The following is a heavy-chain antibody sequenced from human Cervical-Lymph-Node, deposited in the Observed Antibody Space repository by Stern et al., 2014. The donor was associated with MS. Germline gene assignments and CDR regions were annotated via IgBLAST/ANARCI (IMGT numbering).Heavy chain of an antibody. CDR2: IWYDGSNK. D-gene: IGHD1-26*01. CDR3: ARGGGSWGYFDY. V-gene: IGHV3-33*01. J-gene: IGHJ4*02. CDR1: GFTFSSYG. Sequence: VQLLESGGGVVQPGRSLRLSCAASGFTFSSYGMHWVRQAPGKGLEWVAVIWYDGSNKYYAESVKGRFTISRDNSKNTLYLQMNSLRAEDTAVYYCARGGGSWGYFDYWGQGTLVTVSS.